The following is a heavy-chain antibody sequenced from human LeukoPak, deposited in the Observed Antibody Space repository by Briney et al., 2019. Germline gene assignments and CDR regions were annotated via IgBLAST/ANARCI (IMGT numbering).Heavy chain of an antibody. V-gene: IGHV1-69*04. CDR3: AGETRPEPDAFDI. D-gene: IGHD1-14*01. Sequence: ASVKVSFKASGGTFSNYAISWVRQAPGQGLEWMGRIIPILGIANYAQKFQGRVTITADKSTSTAYMELSSLRSEDTAVYYCAGETRPEPDAFDIWGQGTMVTVSS. J-gene: IGHJ3*02. CDR1: GGTFSNYA. CDR2: IIPILGIA.